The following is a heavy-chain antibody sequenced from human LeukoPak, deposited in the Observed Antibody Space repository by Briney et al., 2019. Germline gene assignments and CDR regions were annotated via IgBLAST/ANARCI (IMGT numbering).Heavy chain of an antibody. V-gene: IGHV3-48*01. CDR3: AREEIAAAGGAFDI. D-gene: IGHD6-13*01. CDR1: EFTFSSYS. Sequence: TGGSLRLSCAASEFTFSSYSMNWVRQAPGKGLEWVSYITNSGNSKSYADSVKGRFTISRDNSKNTLYLQMNSLRAEDTAVYYCAREEIAAAGGAFDIWGQGTMVTVSS. J-gene: IGHJ3*02. CDR2: ITNSGNSK.